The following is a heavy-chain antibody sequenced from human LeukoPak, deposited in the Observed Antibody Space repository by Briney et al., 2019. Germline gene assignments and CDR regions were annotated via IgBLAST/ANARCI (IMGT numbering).Heavy chain of an antibody. CDR1: GGSISSYY. J-gene: IGHJ4*02. Sequence: SETLSLTCTVSGGSISSYYWSWVRQPPGKGLEWIGYIYYSGSTNYNPSLKSRVTISVDTSKNQFSLKLSSVTAADTAVYYCARVRSSGWGKGFDYWGQGTLVTVSS. V-gene: IGHV4-59*01. CDR3: ARVRSSGWGKGFDY. D-gene: IGHD6-19*01. CDR2: IYYSGST.